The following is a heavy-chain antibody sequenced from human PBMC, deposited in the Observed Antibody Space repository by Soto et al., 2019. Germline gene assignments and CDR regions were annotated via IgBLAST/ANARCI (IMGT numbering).Heavy chain of an antibody. D-gene: IGHD3-16*02. J-gene: IGHJ4*02. CDR1: GGSFSDYY. Sequence: SETLSLTCAVYGGSFSDYYWSWIRQPPGKGLEWIGEINHSGSTNYNPSLKSRVTISVDTSKNQFSLKLSSVTAADTAVYYCARRGDYIWGSYRYYFDYWGQGTLVTVSS. CDR2: INHSGST. V-gene: IGHV4-34*01. CDR3: ARRGDYIWGSYRYYFDY.